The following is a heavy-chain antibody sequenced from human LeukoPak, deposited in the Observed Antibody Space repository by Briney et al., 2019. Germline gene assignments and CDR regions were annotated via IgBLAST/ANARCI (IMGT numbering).Heavy chain of an antibody. J-gene: IGHJ5*02. D-gene: IGHD3-22*01. CDR2: ISGYNGNT. V-gene: IGHV1-18*01. CDR3: ARDEARYSSGYYPNWFDP. Sequence: GASVKVSCKASGYTFTSYGISWVRQAPGQGLEWIGWISGYNGNTHYAHNLQGRVTMTTDTSTSTAYMELRSLRSDDTAVYYCARDEARYSSGYYPNWFDPSGQGTLVTVSS. CDR1: GYTFTSYG.